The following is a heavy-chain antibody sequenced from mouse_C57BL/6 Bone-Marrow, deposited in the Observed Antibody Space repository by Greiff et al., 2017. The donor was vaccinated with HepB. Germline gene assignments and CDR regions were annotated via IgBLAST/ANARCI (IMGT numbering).Heavy chain of an antibody. D-gene: IGHD2-3*01. J-gene: IGHJ4*01. Sequence: QVQLQQSGAELVMPGASVKLSCKASGYTFTSYWMHWVKQRPGQGLEWIGEIDPSDSYTNYNQKFKGKSTLTVDKSSSTAHMQLSSLTSEDSAVYYCARWLLRAMDYWGQGTSVTVSS. CDR2: IDPSDSYT. CDR3: ARWLLRAMDY. CDR1: GYTFTSYW. V-gene: IGHV1-69*01.